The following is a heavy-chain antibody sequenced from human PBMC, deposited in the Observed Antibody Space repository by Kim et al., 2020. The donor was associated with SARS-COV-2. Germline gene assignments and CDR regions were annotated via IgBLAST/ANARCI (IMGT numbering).Heavy chain of an antibody. D-gene: IGHD3-10*01. Sequence: VEDRLTISRDNSKNAMYMQITSVMAEDTAVYYCAKGRMGRGVVDSTLDYWGQGTLVTVSS. J-gene: IGHJ4*02. V-gene: IGHV3-23*03. CDR3: AKGRMGRGVVDSTLDY.